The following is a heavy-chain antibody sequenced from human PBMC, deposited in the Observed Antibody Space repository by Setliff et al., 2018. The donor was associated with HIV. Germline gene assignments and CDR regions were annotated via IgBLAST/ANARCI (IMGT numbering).Heavy chain of an antibody. CDR2: ISGSGGGT. CDR1: TFSSYA. V-gene: IGHV3-23*01. J-gene: IGHJ4*02. Sequence: TFSSYAMSWVRQAPGKGLEWVSSISGSGGGTYYADSVKGRFTISRDNSKNTLNLHMNSLRAEDTAVYYCAKAGEYSSSRYFGYWGQGTLVTVSS. D-gene: IGHD6-6*01. CDR3: AKAGEYSSSRYFGY.